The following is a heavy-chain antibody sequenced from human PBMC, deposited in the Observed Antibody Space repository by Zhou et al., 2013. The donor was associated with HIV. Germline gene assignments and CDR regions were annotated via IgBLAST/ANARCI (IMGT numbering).Heavy chain of an antibody. CDR2: IIPIFGTA. Sequence: QVQLVQSGAEVKKPGASVKVSCKASGYTFTGYYMHWVRQAPGQGLEWMGRIIPIFGTANYAQTFQDRVTITADKSTSTAYMQLSSLRSEDTAVYYCARKGSGSWDYWGQGTLVTVSS. J-gene: IGHJ4*02. CDR1: GYTFTGYY. V-gene: IGHV1-69*06. D-gene: IGHD3-10*01. CDR3: ARKGSGSWDY.